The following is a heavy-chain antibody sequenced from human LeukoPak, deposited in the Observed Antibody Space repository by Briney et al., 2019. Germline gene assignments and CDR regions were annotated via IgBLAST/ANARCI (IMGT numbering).Heavy chain of an antibody. Sequence: SETLSLNCAVSAYSISSGYYWGCIRQPPAKGLEWIGSIYHSGSTYYNPSLKSRVTISADTSKNQFSLKLSSVTAADTAVYYCATFDYSNYVDYWGQGTLVTVSS. V-gene: IGHV4-38-2*01. CDR2: IYHSGST. D-gene: IGHD4-11*01. J-gene: IGHJ4*02. CDR3: ATFDYSNYVDY. CDR1: AYSISSGYY.